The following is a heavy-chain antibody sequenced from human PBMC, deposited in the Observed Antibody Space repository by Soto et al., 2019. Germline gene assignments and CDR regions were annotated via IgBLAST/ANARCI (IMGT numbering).Heavy chain of an antibody. D-gene: IGHD6-19*01. Sequence: ASETLSLTCTVSGGSISSSSYYWGWIRQPPGKGLEWIGSIYYSGSTYYNPSLKSRVTISVDTSKNQFSLKLSSVTAADTAVYYCARQRQWLVPSFDYWGQGTLVTVSS. CDR3: ARQRQWLVPSFDY. CDR2: IYYSGST. V-gene: IGHV4-39*01. CDR1: GGSISSSSYY. J-gene: IGHJ4*02.